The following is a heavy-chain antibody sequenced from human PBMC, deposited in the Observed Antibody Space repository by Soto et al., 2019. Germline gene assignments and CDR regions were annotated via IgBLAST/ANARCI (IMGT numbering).Heavy chain of an antibody. D-gene: IGHD6-13*01. CDR1: GDTVKISEL. CDR3: EGYSSSWYYFDY. V-gene: IGHV4-4*02. J-gene: IGHJ4*02. CDR2: IYHSGST. Sequence: PSGTMSLACAASGDTVKISELSVWFRQPPGKGLEWIGEIYHSGSTNYNPSLKSRVTISVDKSKNQFSLKLSSVTAADTAVYYCEGYSSSWYYFDYWGQGTLVTVSS.